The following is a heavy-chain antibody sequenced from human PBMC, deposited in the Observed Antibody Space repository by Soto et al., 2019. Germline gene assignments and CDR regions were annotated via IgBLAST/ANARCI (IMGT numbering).Heavy chain of an antibody. CDR3: ATHRQTYYYDSSGYSKFDY. CDR1: GYTLTELS. J-gene: IGHJ4*02. CDR2: FDPEDGET. Sequence: ASVKVSCKVSGYTLTELSMHWVRQAPGKGLEWMGGFDPEDGETIYAQKFQGRVTMTEDTSTDTAYMELSSLRSEDTAVYYCATHRQTYYYDSSGYSKFDYWGQGTLVTVSS. V-gene: IGHV1-24*01. D-gene: IGHD3-22*01.